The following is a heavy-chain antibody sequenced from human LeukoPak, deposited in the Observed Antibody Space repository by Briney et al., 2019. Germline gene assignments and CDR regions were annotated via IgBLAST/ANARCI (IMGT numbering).Heavy chain of an antibody. CDR3: ARPTSSGSYKTPFDY. Sequence: SVKVSCKASGGTFSSYAFSWVRQAPGQGLEWMGGIIPIFGTANYAQKFQGRVTITADESTSTAYMELSSLGSEDTAVYYCARPTSSGSYKTPFDYWGQGTLVTVSS. CDR1: GGTFSSYA. J-gene: IGHJ4*02. D-gene: IGHD3-10*01. CDR2: IIPIFGTA. V-gene: IGHV1-69*13.